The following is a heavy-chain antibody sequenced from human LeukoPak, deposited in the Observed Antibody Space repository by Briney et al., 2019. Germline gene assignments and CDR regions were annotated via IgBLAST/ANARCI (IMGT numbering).Heavy chain of an antibody. D-gene: IGHD2-8*01. V-gene: IGHV4-61*02. CDR2: ISTSGNT. CDR1: GGPISSGFYY. Sequence: PSETLSLTCSVSGGPISSGFYYWSWIRQPAGKGLEWIGRISTSGNTIYNPSLKSRVTVSVDTSNNQFSLRLSSVTAADTAVYYCARAGSRPGPMGAIFDYWGQGVLVTVSS. CDR3: ARAGSRPGPMGAIFDY. J-gene: IGHJ4*02.